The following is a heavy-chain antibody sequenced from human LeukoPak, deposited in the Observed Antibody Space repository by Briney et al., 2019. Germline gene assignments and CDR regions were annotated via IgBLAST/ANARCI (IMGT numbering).Heavy chain of an antibody. D-gene: IGHD2-15*01. CDR1: GGSISSGGYY. CDR3: AGSYYYYGMDV. V-gene: IGHV4-61*08. CDR2: IYYSGST. J-gene: IGHJ6*02. Sequence: SETLSLTCTVSGGSISSGGYYWSWIRQHPGKGLEWIGYIYYSGSTKYNPSLKSRVTISVDTSKNQFSLKLSSVTAADTAVYYCAGSYYYYGMDVWGQGTTVTVSS.